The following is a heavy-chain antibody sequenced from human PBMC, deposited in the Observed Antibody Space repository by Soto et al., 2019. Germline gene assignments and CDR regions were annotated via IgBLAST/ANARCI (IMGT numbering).Heavy chain of an antibody. Sequence: EVQLVESGGGLVQPGGSLRLSCAASGLTVSSNYMSWVRQAPGKGLEWVSVIYSGGSTYYADSVKGRFTISIHNSKNTLYLQMNSLRAEDTAVYYCATYGDYALSIDYWGQGTLVTVSS. CDR1: GLTVSSNY. CDR3: ATYGDYALSIDY. D-gene: IGHD4-17*01. J-gene: IGHJ4*02. V-gene: IGHV3-53*04. CDR2: IYSGGST.